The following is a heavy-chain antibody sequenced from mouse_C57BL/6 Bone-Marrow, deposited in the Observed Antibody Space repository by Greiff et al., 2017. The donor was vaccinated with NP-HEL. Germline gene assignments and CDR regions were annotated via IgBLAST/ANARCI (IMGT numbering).Heavy chain of an antibody. Sequence: QVQLQQSGAELVRPGTSVKVSCKASGYAFTNYLIEWVKQRPGQGLEWIGVINPGSGGTNYNEKFKGKATLTADKSSSTAYMQLSSLTSEDSAVYFCARGVYYDYAYAMDYWGQGTSVTVSS. CDR2: INPGSGGT. D-gene: IGHD2-4*01. J-gene: IGHJ4*01. CDR3: ARGVYYDYAYAMDY. V-gene: IGHV1-54*01. CDR1: GYAFTNYL.